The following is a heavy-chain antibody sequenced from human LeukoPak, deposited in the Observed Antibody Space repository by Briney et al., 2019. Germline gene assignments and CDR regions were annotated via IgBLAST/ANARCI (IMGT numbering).Heavy chain of an antibody. CDR2: INSDGSST. CDR3: ASGYYSSMVDY. J-gene: IGHJ4*02. V-gene: IGHV3-74*01. Sequence: QPGGSLRLSCAAFGFTFSSYWMHWVRQAPGKGLVWVSRINSDGSSTSYADSVKGRFTISRDNAKNTLYLQMNSLRAEDTAVYYCASGYYSSMVDYWGQGTLVTVSS. D-gene: IGHD6-13*01. CDR1: GFTFSSYW.